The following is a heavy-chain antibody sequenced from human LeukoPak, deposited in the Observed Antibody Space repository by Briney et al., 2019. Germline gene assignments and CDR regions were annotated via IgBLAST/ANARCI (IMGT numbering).Heavy chain of an antibody. CDR3: ARGIVGATHWFDP. D-gene: IGHD1-26*01. Sequence: XVSCXXXGYTXXXYGISWVRQAPGQGLEWMGGIIPIFGTANYAQKFQGRVTITADESTSTAYMELSSLRSEDTAVYCCARGIVGATHWFDPWGQGTLVTVSS. CDR2: IIPIFGTA. J-gene: IGHJ5*02. CDR1: GYTXXXYG. V-gene: IGHV1-69*01.